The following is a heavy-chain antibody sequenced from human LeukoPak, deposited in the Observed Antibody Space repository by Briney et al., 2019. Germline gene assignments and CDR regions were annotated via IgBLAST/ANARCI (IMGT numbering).Heavy chain of an antibody. J-gene: IGHJ4*02. CDR1: GGSVSSGSYY. V-gene: IGHV4-61*01. D-gene: IGHD3-9*01. Sequence: PSETLSLTCTVSGGSVSSGSYYWSWIRQPPGKGLEWIGYIYYSGSTNYNPSLKSRVTISVDTSKNQFSLKLSPVTAADTAVYYCARCPLFDPHFDYWGQGTLVTVSS. CDR2: IYYSGST. CDR3: ARCPLFDPHFDY.